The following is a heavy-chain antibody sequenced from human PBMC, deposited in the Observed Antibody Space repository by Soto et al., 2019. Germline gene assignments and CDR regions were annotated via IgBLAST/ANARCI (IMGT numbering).Heavy chain of an antibody. Sequence: SETLSLTCTVSGGSINNHYWRWIRQPPGKGLEWIGYIYYTGSTNYNPSLKSRVTMSVDTSKNQFSLNLASLTAADTAIYYCARANSYSEYWGQGTLVTVSS. CDR1: GGSINNHY. D-gene: IGHD7-27*01. CDR2: IYYTGST. J-gene: IGHJ4*02. V-gene: IGHV4-59*11. CDR3: ARANSYSEY.